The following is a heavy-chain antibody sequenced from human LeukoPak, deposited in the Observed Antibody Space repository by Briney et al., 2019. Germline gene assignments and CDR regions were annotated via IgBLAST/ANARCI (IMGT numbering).Heavy chain of an antibody. CDR3: ARIRDGYNDAYDL. D-gene: IGHD5-24*01. V-gene: IGHV1-46*01. CDR2: INPDGGNT. CDR1: GYNFTSYG. Sequence: GASVKVSCKASGYNFTSYGISWVRQAPGQVLEWMGLINPDGGNTNYAQNFQGRVTLTRDTSTSTVYMELSSLRSEDTAIYYCARIRDGYNDAYDLWGQGTVVTVPS. J-gene: IGHJ3*01.